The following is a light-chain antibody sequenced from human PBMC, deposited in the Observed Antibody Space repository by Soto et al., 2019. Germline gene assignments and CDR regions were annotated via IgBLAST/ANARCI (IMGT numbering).Light chain of an antibody. Sequence: QSALTQPASVSGSPGQSITISCTASRSDVGGYNYVSWYQQHPGTAPKLVIYEVNNRPSGVSNRFSGSKSGNTASLTISGLQAEDEADYYCSSYTSSSVLFGGGTKLTVL. J-gene: IGLJ2*01. V-gene: IGLV2-14*01. CDR1: RSDVGGYNY. CDR3: SSYTSSSVL. CDR2: EVN.